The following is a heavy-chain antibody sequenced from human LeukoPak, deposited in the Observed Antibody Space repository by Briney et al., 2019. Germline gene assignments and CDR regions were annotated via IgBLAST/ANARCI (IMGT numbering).Heavy chain of an antibody. CDR3: AKARLYYYDSSGYYFDY. CDR2: ISYDGSNK. D-gene: IGHD3-22*01. J-gene: IGHJ4*02. V-gene: IGHV3-30*04. Sequence: GGSLRLSCAASGFTFSSYSMHWVRQAPGKGLEWVAVISYDGSNKYYADSVKGRFTISRDNSKNTLYLQMNSLRAEDTAVYYCAKARLYYYDSSGYYFDYWGQGTLVTVSS. CDR1: GFTFSSYS.